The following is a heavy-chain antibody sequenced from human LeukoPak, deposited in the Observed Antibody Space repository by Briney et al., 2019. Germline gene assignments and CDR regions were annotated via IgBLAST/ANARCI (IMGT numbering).Heavy chain of an antibody. V-gene: IGHV1-69*05. CDR1: GGTFSSYA. J-gene: IGHJ4*02. D-gene: IGHD3-9*01. Sequence: GASVKVSCKASGGTFSSYAISWVRQAPGQGLEWMGGIIPIFGTANYAQKFQGRVTMTRDTSTSTVYMELSSLRSEDTAVYYCARVSRVDILTGPYFDYWGQGTLVTVSS. CDR2: IIPIFGTA. CDR3: ARVSRVDILTGPYFDY.